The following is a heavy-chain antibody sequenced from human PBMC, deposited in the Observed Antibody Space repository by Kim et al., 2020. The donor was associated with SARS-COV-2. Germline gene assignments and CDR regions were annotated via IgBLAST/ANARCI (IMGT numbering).Heavy chain of an antibody. D-gene: IGHD3-22*01. J-gene: IGHJ2*01. CDR3: PRGGSGGYSDWYFDR. CDR1: GYSISSGYY. CDR2: IYHSGST. V-gene: IGHV4-38-2*02. Sequence: SETLSLTCTVSGYSISSGYYWGWIRQPPGKGLEWIGSIYHSGSTYYNPSLKSRVTISVDTSKNQFSLKLSSVTAADTAVYYCPRGGSGGYSDWYFDRLVR.